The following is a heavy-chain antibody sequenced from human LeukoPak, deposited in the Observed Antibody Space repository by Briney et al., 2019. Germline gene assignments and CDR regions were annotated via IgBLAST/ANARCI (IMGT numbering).Heavy chain of an antibody. Sequence: SETLSLTCTVSRGSISSGSYYWNWIRQPAGKGLEWIGRIYTSGSTYYNPSLKSRVTMSVDTSKNQFSLKPSSVTAADTAVYYCARDSDSSSWYGNGAEYFQHWGQGTLVTVSS. CDR2: IYTSGST. CDR3: ARDSDSSSWYGNGAEYFQH. V-gene: IGHV4-61*02. D-gene: IGHD6-13*01. CDR1: RGSISSGSYY. J-gene: IGHJ1*01.